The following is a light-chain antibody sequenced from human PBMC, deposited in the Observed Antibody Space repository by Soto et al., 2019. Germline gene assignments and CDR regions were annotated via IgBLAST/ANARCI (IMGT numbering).Light chain of an antibody. CDR1: SSDVGGYNY. V-gene: IGLV2-14*01. J-gene: IGLJ2*01. CDR3: SSYTSSSTLEVV. Sequence: QAVVTQPASVSGSPGQSITISCTGTSSDVGGYNYVSWYQQHPGKAPKLMIYDVSNRPSGVSNRFSGSKSGNTASLTISGLRAEDEADYYCSSYTSSSTLEVVFGGGTKLTVL. CDR2: DVS.